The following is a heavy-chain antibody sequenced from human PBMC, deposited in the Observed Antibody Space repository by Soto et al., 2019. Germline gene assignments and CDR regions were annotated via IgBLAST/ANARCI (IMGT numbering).Heavy chain of an antibody. CDR2: INPSGGST. CDR1: GYTFTDYY. CDR3: TRPPFPGCINAVCYPFDY. J-gene: IGHJ4*02. D-gene: IGHD2-8*01. V-gene: IGHV1-46*01. Sequence: QAELVQSGAEVKKHGASVKGSCKASGYTFTDYYRHWVRQATGQGLEWMGMINPSGGSTDYAQKCRGRVTMTRDTSTGTVYMELSSLRSQDTAVYYCTRPPFPGCINAVCYPFDYWGQGTLVTVSS.